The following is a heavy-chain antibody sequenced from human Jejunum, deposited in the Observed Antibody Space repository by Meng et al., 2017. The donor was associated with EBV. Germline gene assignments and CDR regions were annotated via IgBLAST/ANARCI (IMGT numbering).Heavy chain of an antibody. D-gene: IGHD4-23*01. CDR2: FSGSGGPT. CDR1: GFTFSSYA. J-gene: IGHJ4*02. V-gene: IGHV3-23*01. CDR3: AKSLFGGNTV. Sequence: GQLLESGGGLGQPGGSLRLSCAASGFTFSSYAMTWVRQAPGKGLEWLSTFSGSGGPTYYADSVRGRFTISRDNSKTTLYLQMNTLRAEDTAVYYCAKSLFGGNTVWGQGTLVTVSS.